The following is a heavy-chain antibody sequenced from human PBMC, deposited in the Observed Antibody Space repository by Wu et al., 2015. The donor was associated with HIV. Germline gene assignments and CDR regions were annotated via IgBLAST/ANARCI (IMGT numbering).Heavy chain of an antibody. CDR2: IRPDSGAT. D-gene: IGHD3/OR15-3a*01. V-gene: IGHV1-2*02. Sequence: QVQLVQSGAEVKKPGSSVKVSCKASGGTFSNYAINWVRQAPGQGLEWMGWIRPDSGATHYAEKFQDRVTMTRDASISTAYMQLNRLRSDDTAVYFCARDLGNDFAVRGYYWYMDVWGRGTAITVSS. J-gene: IGHJ6*03. CDR3: ARDLGNDFAVRGYYWYMDV. CDR1: GGTFSNYA.